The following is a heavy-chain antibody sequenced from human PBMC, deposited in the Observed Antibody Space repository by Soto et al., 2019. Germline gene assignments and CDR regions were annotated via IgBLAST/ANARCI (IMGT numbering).Heavy chain of an antibody. Sequence: ETLSLTCTVYGGSFSGYYWSWIRQPPGKGLEWVSAISGSGGSTYYADSVKGRFTISRDNSKNTLYLQMNSLRAEDTAVYYCAKVEGPYYYGSSGWGQGTLVTVSS. CDR3: AKVEGPYYYGSSG. CDR1: GGSFSGYY. CDR2: ISGSGGST. V-gene: IGHV3-23*01. D-gene: IGHD3-22*01. J-gene: IGHJ4*02.